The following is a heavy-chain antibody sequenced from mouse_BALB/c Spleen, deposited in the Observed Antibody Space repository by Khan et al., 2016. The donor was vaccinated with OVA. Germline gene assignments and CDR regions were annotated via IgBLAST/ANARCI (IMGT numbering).Heavy chain of an antibody. CDR3: ARDGSRYNYAMDY. CDR1: GYSITSDYA. CDR2: ISSSGST. V-gene: IGHV3-2*02. Sequence: EVQLVESGPGLVKPSQSLSLTCTVTGYSITSDYAWNWIRQFPGNKLEWMGYISSSGSTNYNPALKSRISITRDTSKNHFFLQLNSVTTEDTATYYCARDGSRYNYAMDYWGQGTSVTVSS. D-gene: IGHD2-3*01. J-gene: IGHJ4*01.